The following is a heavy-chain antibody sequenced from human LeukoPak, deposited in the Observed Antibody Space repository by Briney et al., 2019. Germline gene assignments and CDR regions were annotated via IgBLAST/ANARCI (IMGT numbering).Heavy chain of an antibody. D-gene: IGHD2-2*01. Sequence: ASVKGSCKASGYTFTDDYMHWVRHAPGQGFEWMGSINPNDGDTNYAQKFQGRVTMTRDTSISTAHMEVSRLRSDDTAVYYCARANFLYCSSSTCLFDYWGQGTLVTVSS. J-gene: IGHJ4*02. CDR2: INPNDGDT. CDR3: ARANFLYCSSSTCLFDY. CDR1: GYTFTDDY. V-gene: IGHV1-2*02.